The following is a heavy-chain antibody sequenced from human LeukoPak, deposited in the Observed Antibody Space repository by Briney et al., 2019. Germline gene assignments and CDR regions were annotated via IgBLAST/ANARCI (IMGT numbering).Heavy chain of an antibody. CDR1: GGSISSYY. Sequence: SSETLSLTCTVSGGSISSYYWSWIRQPPGKGLEWIGYIYYSGSTNYNPSLKSRVTISVDTSKNQFSLKLSSVTAADTAVYYCARFEVDGYNANTWGQGTLVTVSS. J-gene: IGHJ4*02. D-gene: IGHD5-24*01. CDR2: IYYSGST. CDR3: ARFEVDGYNANT. V-gene: IGHV4-59*01.